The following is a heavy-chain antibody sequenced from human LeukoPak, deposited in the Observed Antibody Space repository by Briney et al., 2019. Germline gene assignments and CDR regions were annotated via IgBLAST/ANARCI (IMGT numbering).Heavy chain of an antibody. CDR3: AKGHMYYYDSSGSFDY. D-gene: IGHD3-22*01. J-gene: IGHJ4*02. V-gene: IGHV3-23*01. CDR1: GLTFSSYA. CDR2: ISGSGGST. Sequence: GGSLRLSCAASGLTFSSYAMSWVRQAPGKGLEWVSAISGSGGSTYYADSVKGRFTISRDNSKNTLYLQMNSLRAEDTAVYYCAKGHMYYYDSSGSFDYWGQGTLVTVSS.